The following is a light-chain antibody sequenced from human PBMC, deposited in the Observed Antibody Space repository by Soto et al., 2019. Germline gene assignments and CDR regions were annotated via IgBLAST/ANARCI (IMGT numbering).Light chain of an antibody. CDR1: QTVTGNY. CDR3: EQYKKWPEGGGT. Sequence: EIVLTQSPGTLSLSPGDRATLSCRASQTVTGNYLAWYHQKPGQAPRLLIHSASSRATGIPDRFSASGTGTDFTLTISSLQSEDFAVYHCEQYKKWPEGGGTVGGGTKVDIK. V-gene: IGKV3-20*01. J-gene: IGKJ4*01. CDR2: SAS.